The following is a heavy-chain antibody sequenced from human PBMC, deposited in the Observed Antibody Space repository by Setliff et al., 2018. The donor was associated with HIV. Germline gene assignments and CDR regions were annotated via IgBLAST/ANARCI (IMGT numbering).Heavy chain of an antibody. CDR3: ASSVDIVATGGP. D-gene: IGHD5-12*01. V-gene: IGHV4-38-2*01. J-gene: IGHJ5*02. CDR1: GYSISSGYY. CDR2: IYHSGST. Sequence: SETLSLTCAVSGYSISSGYYWGWIRQPPGKGLEWIGSIYHSGSTYYNPSLKSRVTISVDTSKNQFSLKLSSVTAADTAVYYCASSVDIVATGGPWGQGTLVTFSS.